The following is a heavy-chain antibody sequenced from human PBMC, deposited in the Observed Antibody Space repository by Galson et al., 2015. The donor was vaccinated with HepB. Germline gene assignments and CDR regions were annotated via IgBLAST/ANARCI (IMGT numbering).Heavy chain of an antibody. V-gene: IGHV3-30*04. J-gene: IGHJ4*02. CDR3: ASGIPGGWDFDY. CDR2: ISYDGSNK. D-gene: IGHD6-19*01. Sequence: SLRLSCAASGFTFSSYAMHWVRQAPGKGLEWVAVISYDGSNKYYADSVKGRFTISRDNSKNTLYLQMNSLRAEDTAVYYCASGIPGGWDFDYWGQGTLVTVSS. CDR1: GFTFSSYA.